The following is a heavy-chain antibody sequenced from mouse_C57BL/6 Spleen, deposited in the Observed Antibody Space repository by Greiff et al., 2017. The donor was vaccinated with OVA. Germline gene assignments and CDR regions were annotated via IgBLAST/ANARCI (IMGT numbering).Heavy chain of an antibody. Sequence: QVQLQQSGAELVKPGASVKLSCKASGYTFTSYWMHWVKQRPGQGLEWIGMIHPNSGSTNYNEKFKSKATLTVDKSSSTAYMQLSSLTSEDSAVYYCARSTVVGPYYFDYWGQGTTLTVSS. CDR2: IHPNSGST. CDR1: GYTFTSYW. J-gene: IGHJ2*01. V-gene: IGHV1-64*01. D-gene: IGHD1-1*01. CDR3: ARSTVVGPYYFDY.